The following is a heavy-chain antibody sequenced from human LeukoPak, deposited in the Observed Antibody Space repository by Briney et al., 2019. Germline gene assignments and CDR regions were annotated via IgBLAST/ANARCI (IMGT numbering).Heavy chain of an antibody. CDR1: GFTFSSYS. D-gene: IGHD3-9*01. J-gene: IGHJ3*02. CDR2: ISSSSSYI. V-gene: IGHV3-21*01. Sequence: GGSLRLSCAASGFTFSSYSMNWVRQAPGKGLEWVSSISSSSSYIYYADSVKGRFTISRDNAKNSLYLQMNSLRAEDTAVYYCARDTALDWLLRGAFDIWGQGTMVTASS. CDR3: ARDTALDWLLRGAFDI.